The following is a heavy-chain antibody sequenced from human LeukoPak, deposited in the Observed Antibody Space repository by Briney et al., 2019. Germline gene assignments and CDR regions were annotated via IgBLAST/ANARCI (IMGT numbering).Heavy chain of an antibody. V-gene: IGHV3-23*01. CDR1: GFTFSSYA. CDR3: GRHARSGEYYFDY. J-gene: IGHJ4*02. D-gene: IGHD3-10*01. Sequence: GGSLRLSCAASGFTFSSYAMSWVRQAPGKGLEWVSAIRGSGGSTYYADSVKGRFTISRDNSKNTLYLQMNSLRAEDTAVYYCGRHARSGEYYFDYWGQGTLVTVSS. CDR2: IRGSGGST.